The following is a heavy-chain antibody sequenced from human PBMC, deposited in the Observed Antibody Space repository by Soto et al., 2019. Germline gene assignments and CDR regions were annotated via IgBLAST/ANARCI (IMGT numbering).Heavy chain of an antibody. Sequence: SETLSLTCAVYGGSFSGYYWSWIRQPPGKGLEWIGEINHSGSTNYNPSLKSRVTISVDTSKNQFSLKLSSVTAADTAVYYCARGSPVVVAATVRFDPWGQGTLVTVS. CDR1: GGSFSGYY. CDR2: INHSGST. CDR3: ARGSPVVVAATVRFDP. V-gene: IGHV4-34*01. D-gene: IGHD2-15*01. J-gene: IGHJ5*02.